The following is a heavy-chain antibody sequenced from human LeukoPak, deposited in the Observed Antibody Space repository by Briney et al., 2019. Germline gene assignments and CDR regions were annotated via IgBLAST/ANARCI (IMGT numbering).Heavy chain of an antibody. J-gene: IGHJ4*02. CDR3: ARDVEYCSSTSCYYY. V-gene: IGHV1-69*04. D-gene: IGHD2-2*01. Sequence: SVKVSCKASGATFSSYGISWVRQAPGQGLEWMGRIIPILGIANYAQKFQGRITITADKSTSTAYMELSSLRSEDTAVYYCARDVEYCSSTSCYYYWGQGTLVTVSS. CDR2: IIPILGIA. CDR1: GATFSSYG.